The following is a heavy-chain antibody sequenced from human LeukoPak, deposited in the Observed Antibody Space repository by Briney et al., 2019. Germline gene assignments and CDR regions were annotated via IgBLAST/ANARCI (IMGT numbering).Heavy chain of an antibody. Sequence: GGSLRLSCAASGFIFDDYAMHWVRQAPGTGLEWVSGISWNSGSIGYADSVKGRFTISRDNAKNSLYLQMNSLRVEDMALYYCAKAPVTTCSGAYCYPFDYWSQGTLVTVSS. CDR1: GFIFDDYA. V-gene: IGHV3-9*03. CDR2: ISWNSGSI. J-gene: IGHJ4*02. CDR3: AKAPVTTCSGAYCYPFDY. D-gene: IGHD2-15*01.